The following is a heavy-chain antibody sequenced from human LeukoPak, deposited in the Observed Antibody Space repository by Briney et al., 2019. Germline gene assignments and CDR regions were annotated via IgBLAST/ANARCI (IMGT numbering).Heavy chain of an antibody. CDR1: GGTFSSYA. CDR2: IIPILGIA. J-gene: IGHJ6*02. Sequence: SVKVSCKASGGTFSSYAISWVRQAPGQGLEWMGRIIPILGIANYAQKFQGRVTITADKSTSTAYMELSSLRSEDTAVYYCARSFLEWLTDYGMDVWGQGTTVTVSS. CDR3: ARSFLEWLTDYGMDV. D-gene: IGHD3-3*02. V-gene: IGHV1-69*04.